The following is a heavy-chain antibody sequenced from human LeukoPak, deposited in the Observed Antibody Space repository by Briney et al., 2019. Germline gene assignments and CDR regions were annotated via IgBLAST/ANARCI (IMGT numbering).Heavy chain of an antibody. CDR3: ARGPTYYYDISEGYFDY. CDR1: GFTVSSNY. D-gene: IGHD3-22*01. J-gene: IGHJ4*02. Sequence: PGGSLRLSCAASGFTVSSNYISWVRQAPGKGLEWVSIIYSGVDTYYENSVKGRFTMSRDNSKNTLYLQMNSLRAEDTAVYYCARGPTYYYDISEGYFDYWGQGTLVTVSS. V-gene: IGHV3-53*01. CDR2: IYSGVDT.